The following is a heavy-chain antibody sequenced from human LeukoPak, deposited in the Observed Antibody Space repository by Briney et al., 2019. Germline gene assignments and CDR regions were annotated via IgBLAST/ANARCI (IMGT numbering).Heavy chain of an antibody. CDR2: IKQDGSEK. J-gene: IGHJ3*02. CDR1: GITLSTYW. Sequence: GGSLRLSCAASGITLSTYWMSWVRQAPGKGLEWVANIKQDGSEKNYVDSVKGRFTISRDNARNSLYLQMDSLRAEDAALYYCARGGLYWHIWGQGTMV. V-gene: IGHV3-7*04. D-gene: IGHD2-15*01. CDR3: ARGGLYWHI.